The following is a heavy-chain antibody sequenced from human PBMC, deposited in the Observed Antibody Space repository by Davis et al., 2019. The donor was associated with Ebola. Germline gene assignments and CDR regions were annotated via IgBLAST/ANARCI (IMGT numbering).Heavy chain of an antibody. CDR1: GGSFSGYY. Sequence: PSETLSLTCAVYGGSFSGYYWSWIRQPPGKGLEWIGEINHSGSTNYNPSLKSRVTISVDTSKNQFSLKLSSVTAADTAVYYCARRGGYCSSTSCRGYFQHWGQGTLVTVSS. J-gene: IGHJ1*01. D-gene: IGHD2-2*01. V-gene: IGHV4-34*01. CDR2: INHSGST. CDR3: ARRGGYCSSTSCRGYFQH.